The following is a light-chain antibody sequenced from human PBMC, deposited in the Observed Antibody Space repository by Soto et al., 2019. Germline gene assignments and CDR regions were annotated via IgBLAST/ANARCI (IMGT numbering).Light chain of an antibody. J-gene: IGKJ4*01. Sequence: EIVVTQSPATLSVSPGERVTLTCRASQSVSTNVAWYQQKPGQAPRLLIYGPSTRASDIPARFSGSGSGRQFTLTISSLQSEDFALYYCQQYNNWPLTFGGGTKVDIK. CDR2: GPS. CDR1: QSVSTN. V-gene: IGKV3-15*01. CDR3: QQYNNWPLT.